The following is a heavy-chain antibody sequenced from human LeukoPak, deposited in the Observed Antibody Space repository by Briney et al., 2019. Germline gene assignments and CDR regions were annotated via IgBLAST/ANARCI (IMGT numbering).Heavy chain of an antibody. CDR3: ARGYEDYFDSSGYYCYFDY. CDR1: GGSFSGYY. J-gene: IGHJ4*02. Sequence: SETLSLTCAVYGGSFSGYYWGWIRQPPGKGLEWIGGINYSGSTTYNPSLKSRVTISADTSRNQFSLKLSSVTAADTAVYYCARGYEDYFDSSGYYCYFDYWGQGTLVTVSS. CDR2: INYSGST. V-gene: IGHV4-34*01. D-gene: IGHD3-22*01.